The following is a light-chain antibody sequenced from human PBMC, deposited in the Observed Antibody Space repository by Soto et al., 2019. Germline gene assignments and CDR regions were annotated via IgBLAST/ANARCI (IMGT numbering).Light chain of an antibody. CDR2: GPF. CDR3: LHDYDYPLS. CDR1: QGIRTD. Sequence: AIPMTQSPSSLSASVGDTIIITCRASQGIRTDLGWYQQKPGKAPVLLISGPFNLQSGLSSRFGGRGSGTEFKLTISSLQPVDFAPYGCLHDYDYPLSFGRGTKVEMK. J-gene: IGKJ4*02. V-gene: IGKV1-6*01.